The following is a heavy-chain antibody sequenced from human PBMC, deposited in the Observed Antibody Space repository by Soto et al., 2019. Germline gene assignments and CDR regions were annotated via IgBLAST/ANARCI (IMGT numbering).Heavy chain of an antibody. CDR2: IKSKTDGGTT. J-gene: IGHJ4*02. D-gene: IGHD4-17*01. V-gene: IGHV3-15*07. Sequence: GGSLRLSCAASGFTFSNAWMNWVRQAPGKGLEWVGRIKSKTDGGTTDYAAPVKGRFTISRDDSKNTLYLQMNSLKTEDTAVYYCTTEAGVPYYGGNWDYFDYWGQGTLVTVSS. CDR3: TTEAGVPYYGGNWDYFDY. CDR1: GFTFSNAW.